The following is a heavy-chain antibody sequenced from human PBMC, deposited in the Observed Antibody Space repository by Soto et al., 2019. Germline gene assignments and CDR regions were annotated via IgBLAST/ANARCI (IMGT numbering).Heavy chain of an antibody. CDR3: AKVSSSWYSGFFDL. Sequence: GGYLXLSCAPSGFTFSSEAMTCVRQAPGKGLEWVSGLSDSGGSTYYADSVKGRFTISRDNSMNTLYLQMNTLRAEDTAVYYCAKVSSSWYSGFFDLWGQGTLVTVSS. CDR2: LSDSGGST. J-gene: IGHJ4*02. CDR1: GFTFSSEA. V-gene: IGHV3-23*01. D-gene: IGHD6-13*01.